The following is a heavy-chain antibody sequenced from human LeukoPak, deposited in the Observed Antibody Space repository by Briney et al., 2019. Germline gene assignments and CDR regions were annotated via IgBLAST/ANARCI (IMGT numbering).Heavy chain of an antibody. Sequence: KSSETLSLTCTVSGGSISGYYWTWIRQPPGKGLEWIGYIYYSGSTNYNPSLKSRVTISVDTSKNQFSLKLSSVTAADTAVYYCARGSPKYYYYGMDVWGQGTTVTVSS. D-gene: IGHD3-10*01. CDR3: ARGSPKYYYYGMDV. J-gene: IGHJ6*02. CDR2: IYYSGST. V-gene: IGHV4-59*08. CDR1: GGSISGYY.